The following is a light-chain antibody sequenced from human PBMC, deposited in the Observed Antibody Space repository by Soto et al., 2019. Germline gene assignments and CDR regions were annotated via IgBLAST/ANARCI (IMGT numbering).Light chain of an antibody. CDR2: RAS. J-gene: IGKJ1*01. V-gene: IGKV3-20*01. CDR1: QSVHTF. CDR3: HQHGGSPET. Sequence: EIVMTQSPATLSLSPGEGASLSCRASQSVHTFLAWYQQKPGQAPRLLIFRASNKATGIPDRFSGSGSGTEFILTISELEPEDSGIYHCHQHGGSPETFGQGTKVDIK.